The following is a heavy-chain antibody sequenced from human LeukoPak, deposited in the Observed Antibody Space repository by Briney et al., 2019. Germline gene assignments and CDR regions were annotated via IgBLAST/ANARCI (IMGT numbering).Heavy chain of an antibody. J-gene: IGHJ4*02. CDR1: GFTFSDYS. CDR3: ARPRRYSSGPDGLQFDY. Sequence: PGGSLRLSCAASGFTFSDYSMNWVRQAPGKGLEWVSSISSGSVYIYYADSVKGRFTISRDNAKNSLSLQMNSLRAEDTAVYYCARPRRYSSGPDGLQFDYWGQGTLVTVSS. V-gene: IGHV3-21*01. CDR2: ISSGSVYI. D-gene: IGHD6-19*01.